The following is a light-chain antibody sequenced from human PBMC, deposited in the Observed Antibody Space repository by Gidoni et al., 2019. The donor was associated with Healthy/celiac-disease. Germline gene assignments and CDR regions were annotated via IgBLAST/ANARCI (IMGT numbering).Light chain of an antibody. CDR2: AAS. CDR3: QQSYSTPPYT. J-gene: IGKJ2*01. V-gene: IGKV1-39*01. CDR1: QSISSY. Sequence: DIQITQSPSSLSASVGDRVTITCRASQSISSYLNWYQQKPGKAPKLLIYAASSLQSGVPSRFSGSGSGTDFTLTISSLQPEDFATYYCQQSYSTPPYTVGQGTKLEIK.